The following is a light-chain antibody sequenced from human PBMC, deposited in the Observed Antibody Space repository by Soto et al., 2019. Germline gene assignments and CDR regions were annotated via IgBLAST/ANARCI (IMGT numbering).Light chain of an antibody. CDR1: QSISSY. J-gene: IGKJ4*01. V-gene: IGKV3-11*01. CDR3: QHRNSWPLT. CDR2: DAS. Sequence: EIVLTQSPATLSLSPGERATLSCRASQSISSYLAWYQQKPGQAPRLLIYDASNRATGIPARFSGSGSGTDCTLTISRLDPDDVAVYYCQHRNSWPLTVGGGTKVEIK.